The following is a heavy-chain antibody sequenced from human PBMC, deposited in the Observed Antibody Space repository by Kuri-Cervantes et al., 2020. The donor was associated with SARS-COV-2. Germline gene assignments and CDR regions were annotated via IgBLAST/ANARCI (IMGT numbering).Heavy chain of an antibody. J-gene: IGHJ3*01. CDR3: AKIAHVVVIAGAFDL. CDR2: IKQDGSEK. Sequence: GGSLRLSCAASGFTFSDYYMSWIRQAPGKGLEWVANIKQDGSEKYYVDSVKGRFTISRDNAKNSLYLQMNSLRAEDTAVYYCAKIAHVVVIAGAFDLWGQGTMVTVSS. D-gene: IGHD2-21*01. V-gene: IGHV3-7*03. CDR1: GFTFSDYY.